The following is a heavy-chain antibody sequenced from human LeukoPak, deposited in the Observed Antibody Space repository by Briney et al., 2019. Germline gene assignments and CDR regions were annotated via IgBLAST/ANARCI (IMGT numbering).Heavy chain of an antibody. J-gene: IGHJ4*02. Sequence: GESLRLSCAVSGFTVATNYMSWVRQAPGKGLEWVSVIYSGGTTNYADSVRARFTISRDSSANTLYLQMDNLRVEDTAVYYCVRDHFYDCSGYYDYWGQGTLVTVSS. CDR2: IYSGGTT. CDR1: GFTVATNY. CDR3: VRDHFYDCSGYYDY. V-gene: IGHV3-66*01. D-gene: IGHD3-9*01.